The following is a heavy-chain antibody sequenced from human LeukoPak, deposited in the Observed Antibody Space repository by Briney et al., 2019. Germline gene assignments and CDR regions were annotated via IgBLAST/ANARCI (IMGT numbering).Heavy chain of an antibody. V-gene: IGHV1-58*02. CDR2: IVVGSGNT. CDR1: GFTFSSSA. CDR3: AADPVTASGSSWYHFDY. Sequence: ASVKVSCKASGFTFSSSAMQWVRQARGQRLEWIGWIVVGSGNTNYAQKFQERVTITRDMSTSTAYMELSSLRSEDTAVYYCAADPVTASGSSWYHFDYWGQGTLVTVSS. J-gene: IGHJ4*02. D-gene: IGHD6-13*01.